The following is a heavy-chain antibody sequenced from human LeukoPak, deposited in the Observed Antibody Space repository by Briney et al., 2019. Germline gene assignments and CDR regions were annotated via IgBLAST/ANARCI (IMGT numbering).Heavy chain of an antibody. CDR1: GGSFSGYY. Sequence: SETLSLTCAVYGGSFSGYYWSWIRQPAGKGLEWIGRIYTSGSTNYNPSLKSRVTISVDTSKNQFSLKLSSVTAADTAVYYCARDRRQLWGAGYYFDYWGQGTLVTVSS. J-gene: IGHJ4*02. V-gene: IGHV4-4*07. CDR2: IYTSGST. D-gene: IGHD5-18*01. CDR3: ARDRRQLWGAGYYFDY.